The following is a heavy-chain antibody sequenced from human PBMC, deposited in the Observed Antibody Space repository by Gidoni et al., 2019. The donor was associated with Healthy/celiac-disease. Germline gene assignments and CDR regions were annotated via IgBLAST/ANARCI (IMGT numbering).Heavy chain of an antibody. CDR2: IYYSGST. J-gene: IGHJ3*02. CDR1: GGSISSSSYY. D-gene: IGHD3-22*01. Sequence: GPGLVKPSATLSLTCTVSGGSISSSSYYWGWIRQPPGKGLEWIGSIYYSGSTYYNPSLKSRVTISVDTSKNQFSLKLSSVTAADTAVYYCARRYHYYDSSGYYYRGAFDIWGQGTMVTVSS. V-gene: IGHV4-39*01. CDR3: ARRYHYYDSSGYYYRGAFDI.